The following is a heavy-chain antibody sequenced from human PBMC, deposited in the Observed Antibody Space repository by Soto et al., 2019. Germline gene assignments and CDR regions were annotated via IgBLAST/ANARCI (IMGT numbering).Heavy chain of an antibody. CDR3: VQDSLSAPYGKFDN. V-gene: IGHV3-9*01. J-gene: IGHJ4*02. CDR1: GFGFDEDA. CDR2: ISWSGDMI. D-gene: IGHD3-10*01. Sequence: GGSLRLSCAASGFGFDEDAMHWVRQAPGKGLEWVSGISWSGDMIRYADSVKGRFTISRDNGKNSLYLQMNSLRTEDTAFYYCVQDSLSAPYGKFDNWGQGALVTVSS.